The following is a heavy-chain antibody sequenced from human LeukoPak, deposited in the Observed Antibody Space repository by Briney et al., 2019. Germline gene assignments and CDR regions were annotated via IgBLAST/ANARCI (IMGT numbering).Heavy chain of an antibody. Sequence: SETLSLTCAVYGGSFSGYYWSWLRQPPGKGLEWIGEINHSGNTNLNPSLKSRVTISVDASKNQFSLKLSSVTAADTAVYYCARGGWELPEGSLDYWGQGTRVTVSS. CDR2: INHSGNT. CDR1: GGSFSGYY. CDR3: ARGGWELPEGSLDY. D-gene: IGHD1-26*01. J-gene: IGHJ4*02. V-gene: IGHV4-34*01.